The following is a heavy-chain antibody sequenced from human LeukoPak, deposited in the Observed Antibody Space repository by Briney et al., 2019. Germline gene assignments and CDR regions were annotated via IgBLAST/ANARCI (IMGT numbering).Heavy chain of an antibody. V-gene: IGHV4-34*01. CDR3: ARGIGGGYSYGYNWFDP. CDR2: VNHGGST. J-gene: IGHJ5*02. Sequence: SETLSLTCAVYGGSFSGYYWSWIRQPPGKGLEWIGEVNHGGSTNYNPSLKSRVTISVDTSKNQFSLKPSSVTAADTAVYYCARGIGGGYSYGYNWFDPWGQGTLVTVSS. D-gene: IGHD5-18*01. CDR1: GGSFSGYY.